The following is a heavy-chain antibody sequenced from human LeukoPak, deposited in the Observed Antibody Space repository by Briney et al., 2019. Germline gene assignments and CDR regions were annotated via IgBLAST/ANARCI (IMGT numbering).Heavy chain of an antibody. CDR1: GFTFDNYR. Sequence: GGSLRLSYAASGFTFDNYRMSWVRQAPGKGLEWFSTVNADGGNTYYADSVKGRFTISRDNSKSTLILQMNSLRAEDTAVYYCARLGSSSITYYYYYMDVWGKGTTVTVSS. D-gene: IGHD6-6*01. CDR2: VNADGGNT. CDR3: ARLGSSSITYYYYYMDV. V-gene: IGHV3-23*01. J-gene: IGHJ6*03.